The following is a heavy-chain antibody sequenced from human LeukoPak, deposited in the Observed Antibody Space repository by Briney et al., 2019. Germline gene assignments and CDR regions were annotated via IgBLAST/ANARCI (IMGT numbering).Heavy chain of an antibody. CDR3: ARDALILTGYYASHHYYYGMDV. D-gene: IGHD3-9*01. CDR2: INPSDGST. V-gene: IGHV1-46*01. J-gene: IGHJ6*02. CDR1: GYTLTMYY. Sequence: ASVKVSCKASGYTLTMYYMHWVRQAPGQGLEWMGIINPSDGSTNYAQKFQGRVTMTRDTSTSTVYMEMSSPRSEDTAVYYCARDALILTGYYASHHYYYGMDVWGQGTTVTVSS.